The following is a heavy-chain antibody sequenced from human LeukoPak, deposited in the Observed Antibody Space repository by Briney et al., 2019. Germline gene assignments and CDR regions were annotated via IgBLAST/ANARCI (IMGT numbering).Heavy chain of an antibody. CDR2: IYYSGSI. Sequence: SETLSLTCPVACGSISSYYWSWIRQPPGKGLEWIGYIYYSGSITSNPSLKSRVTISVDTSKNQFSLKLSSVTAADTAVYYCARTSRGYSSGWYYFDYWGQGTLVTVSS. CDR1: CGSISSYY. J-gene: IGHJ4*02. D-gene: IGHD6-19*01. V-gene: IGHV4-59*01. CDR3: ARTSRGYSSGWYYFDY.